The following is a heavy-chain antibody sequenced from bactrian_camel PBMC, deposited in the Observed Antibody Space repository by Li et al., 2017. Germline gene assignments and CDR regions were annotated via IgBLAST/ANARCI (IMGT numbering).Heavy chain of an antibody. V-gene: IGHV3S9*01. CDR2: IDPDDNT. CDR1: GYIDTYSSYC. D-gene: IGHD4*01. J-gene: IGHJ7*01. Sequence: QVQLVESGGGSVQAGGSLRLSCTASGYIDTYSSYCMGWFRQVPGKEREGVAYIDPDDNTIYADSVKGRFTISRGNTKNMLYLQLNSLKTEDTAMYYCATLVVYYSDYDRDYSGMDYWGKGTQVTVS.